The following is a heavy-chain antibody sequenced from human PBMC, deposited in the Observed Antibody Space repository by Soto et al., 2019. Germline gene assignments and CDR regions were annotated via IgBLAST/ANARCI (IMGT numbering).Heavy chain of an antibody. Sequence: EVQLVESGGGLVQPGGSLRLSCAASGFTFSSYSMNWVRQAPGKGLEWVSYINSSSSTIYYADSVKGRFTISRDNAKNSLYLQMNSLRAEDTAVYYCAREADYVNWFDPWGQGTLVTVSS. J-gene: IGHJ5*02. V-gene: IGHV3-48*01. CDR3: AREADYVNWFDP. D-gene: IGHD4-17*01. CDR1: GFTFSSYS. CDR2: INSSSSTI.